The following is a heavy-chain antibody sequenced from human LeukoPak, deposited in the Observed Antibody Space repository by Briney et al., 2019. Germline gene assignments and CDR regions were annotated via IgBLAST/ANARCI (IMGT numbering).Heavy chain of an antibody. Sequence: ASVKVSCKASGATFTSYTISLVRQAPGQGLEWMGGILPNFGTANYAQKFQGRVTITADESTSTAYMELSSLRSEDTAVYYCARREDIVVVPAAIPRGGYFDWLGAFDIWGQGTMVTVSS. CDR3: ARREDIVVVPAAIPRGGYFDWLGAFDI. V-gene: IGHV1-69*13. CDR1: GATFTSYT. J-gene: IGHJ3*02. D-gene: IGHD2-2*02. CDR2: ILPNFGTA.